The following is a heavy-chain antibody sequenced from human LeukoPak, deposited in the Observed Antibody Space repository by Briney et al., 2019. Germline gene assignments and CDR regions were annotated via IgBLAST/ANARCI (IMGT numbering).Heavy chain of an antibody. D-gene: IGHD6-19*01. J-gene: IGHJ4*02. V-gene: IGHV4-34*01. Sequence: PSETLSLTCAVYGGSLSGYYWSWLRQPPGKGLEWIGEINHSGSTNYNPSLKSRVTISVDTSKNQLSLKLSSMTAADTAVYYCARQWLVSPLFDYWGQGTLVTVSS. CDR1: GGSLSGYY. CDR3: ARQWLVSPLFDY. CDR2: INHSGST.